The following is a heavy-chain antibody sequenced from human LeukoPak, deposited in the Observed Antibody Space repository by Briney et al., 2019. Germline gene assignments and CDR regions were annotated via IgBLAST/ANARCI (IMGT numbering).Heavy chain of an antibody. V-gene: IGHV3-23*01. CDR1: GFSFSSYA. D-gene: IGHD6-19*01. CDR2: ISGSGDNT. Sequence: PGGSLRLSCAASGFSFSSYAMSWVRQAPGEGLEWVSSISGSGDNTYYAESVKGRFTISRDNSKNTLFLQMNSLRAEDTAVFYCAKRSGYTTGWFFDFWGQGTLVTVSS. J-gene: IGHJ4*02. CDR3: AKRSGYTTGWFFDF.